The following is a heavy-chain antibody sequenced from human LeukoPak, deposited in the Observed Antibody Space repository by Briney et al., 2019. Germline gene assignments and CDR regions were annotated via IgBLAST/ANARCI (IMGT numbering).Heavy chain of an antibody. Sequence: SCKASGGTFSSYAMSWVRQAPGKGLEWVSAISGSGGSTYYADSVKGRFTISRDNSKNTLYLQMNSLRAEDTAVYYCAKDRVVVPAAFDYWGQGTLVTVSS. CDR3: AKDRVVVPAAFDY. CDR2: ISGSGGST. D-gene: IGHD2-2*01. V-gene: IGHV3-23*01. J-gene: IGHJ4*02. CDR1: GGTFSSYA.